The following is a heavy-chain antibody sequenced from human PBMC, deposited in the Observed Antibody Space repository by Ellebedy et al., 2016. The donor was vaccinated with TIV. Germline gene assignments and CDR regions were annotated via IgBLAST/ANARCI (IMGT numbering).Heavy chain of an antibody. CDR3: ARSVGRSGMDV. V-gene: IGHV7-4-1*02. D-gene: IGHD6-19*01. CDR1: GYTFNRYA. J-gene: IGHJ6*02. CDR2: INTDTGNP. Sequence: AASVQVSCKASGYTFNRYAMQWVRQAPGQGLEWMGWINTDTGNPTYAQGFTGRFVFSLDTSVSTAYLQISSLKAEDTAVYYCARSVGRSGMDVWGQGTSVTVSS.